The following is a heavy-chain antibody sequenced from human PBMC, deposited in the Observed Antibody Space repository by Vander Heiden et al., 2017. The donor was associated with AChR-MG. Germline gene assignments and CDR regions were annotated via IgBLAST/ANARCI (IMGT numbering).Heavy chain of an antibody. V-gene: IGHV4-31*03. Sequence: QVQLQESGPGLVKPSQTLSLTCTVSGGSISSGGYSWSWIRQHPGKGLEWIGYIYYSGSTYYNPSLKSRVTISVDTSKNQFSLKLSSVTAADTAVYYCARGTPSDYDFWSGYYRVTRSYYYYMDVWGKGTTVTVSS. CDR3: ARGTPSDYDFWSGYYRVTRSYYYYMDV. D-gene: IGHD3-3*01. CDR1: GGSISSGGYS. J-gene: IGHJ6*03. CDR2: IYYSGST.